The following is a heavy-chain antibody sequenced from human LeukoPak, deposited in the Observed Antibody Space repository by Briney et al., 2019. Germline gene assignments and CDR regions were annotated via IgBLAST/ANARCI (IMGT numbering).Heavy chain of an antibody. CDR1: GGTFSSYA. V-gene: IGHV1-69*05. CDR3: ASWYYDSSGYYHFDY. J-gene: IGHJ4*02. Sequence: SVKVSCKASGGTFSSYAISWVRQAPGQGLEWMGRIIPIFGTANYAQKFQGRVTITTDESTTTAYMELSSLRSEDTAVYYCASWYYDSSGYYHFDYWGQGTLVTVSS. CDR2: IIPIFGTA. D-gene: IGHD3-22*01.